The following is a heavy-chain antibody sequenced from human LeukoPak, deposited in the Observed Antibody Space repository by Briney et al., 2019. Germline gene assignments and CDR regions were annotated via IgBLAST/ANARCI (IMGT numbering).Heavy chain of an antibody. CDR2: ISGSGGST. Sequence: GGSLRLSCAASGFTFSSYAMSWVRPAPGKGLEWVSAISGSGGSTYYADSVKGRFTISRDNSKNTLYLQMNSLRAEDTAVYYCAKDRESYGQVYYFDYWGQGTLVTVSS. CDR1: GFTFSSYA. CDR3: AKDRESYGQVYYFDY. J-gene: IGHJ4*02. V-gene: IGHV3-23*01. D-gene: IGHD5-18*01.